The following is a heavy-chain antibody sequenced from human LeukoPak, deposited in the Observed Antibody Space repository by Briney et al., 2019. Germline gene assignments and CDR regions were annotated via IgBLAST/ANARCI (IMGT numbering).Heavy chain of an antibody. D-gene: IGHD3-22*01. CDR1: GYTFTSYG. V-gene: IGHV1-18*01. J-gene: IGHJ4*02. CDR3: ARVMADYYDSSGYYDFDY. CDR2: ISAYNSNT. Sequence: ASVKVSCKASGYTFTSYGISWVRQAPGQGLEWMGWISAYNSNTNYAQKLQGRVTTTTDTSTSTAYMELRSLRSDDTAVYYCARVMADYYDSSGYYDFDYWGQGTLVTVSS.